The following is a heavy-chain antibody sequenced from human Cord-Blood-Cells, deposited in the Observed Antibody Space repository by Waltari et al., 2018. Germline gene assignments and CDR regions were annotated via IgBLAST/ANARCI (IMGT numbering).Heavy chain of an antibody. CDR3: ARRGWYFDL. CDR1: GGSISSYY. V-gene: IGHV4-59*01. Sequence: QVQLQESGPGLVKPSETLSLTCTVSGGSISSYYWSWIRQPPVKGLEWIGYIYYSGSTNYNPSLKSRVTISVDTSKNQFSLKLSSVTAADTAVYYCARRGWYFDLWGRGTLVTVSS. CDR2: IYYSGST. J-gene: IGHJ2*01.